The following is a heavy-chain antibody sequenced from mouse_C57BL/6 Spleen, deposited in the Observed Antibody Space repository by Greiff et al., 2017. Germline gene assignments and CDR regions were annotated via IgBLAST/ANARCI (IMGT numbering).Heavy chain of an antibody. CDR3: ARYLITTVVATDY. Sequence: QVQLQQPGAELVKPGASVKLSCKASGYTFTSYWMQWVKQRPGQGLEWIGEIDPSDSYTNYNQKFKGKATVTVDTTASTAYMQLSSLTSEDSAVYYCARYLITTVVATDYWGQGTTLTVSS. J-gene: IGHJ2*01. CDR1: GYTFTSYW. CDR2: IDPSDSYT. V-gene: IGHV1-50*01. D-gene: IGHD1-1*01.